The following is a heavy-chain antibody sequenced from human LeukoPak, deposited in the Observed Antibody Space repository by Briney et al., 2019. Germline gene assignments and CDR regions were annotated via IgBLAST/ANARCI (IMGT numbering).Heavy chain of an antibody. V-gene: IGHV3-23*01. Sequence: GGSLRLSCAASGFTFGSYAMSWVRQAPGKGLEWVSAISGSGASTYYADSVKGRFTISRDNSNNTLYLQMNSLRAEDTAVYYCARIPTRGGVHLGFDNWGQGTLVTVSS. D-gene: IGHD3-10*01. CDR1: GFTFGSYA. CDR3: ARIPTRGGVHLGFDN. J-gene: IGHJ4*02. CDR2: ISGSGAST.